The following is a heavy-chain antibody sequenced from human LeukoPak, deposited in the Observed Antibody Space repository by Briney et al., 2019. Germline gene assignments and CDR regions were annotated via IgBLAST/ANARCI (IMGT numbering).Heavy chain of an antibody. CDR1: GFTFSSYA. V-gene: IGHV3-64*01. J-gene: IGHJ4*02. Sequence: PGGSLRLSCAASGFTFSSYAMHWVRQAPGKGLEYVSAISSNGGSTYYANSVKGRFTISRDNSKNTLYLQMGGLRAEDMAVYYCASGSYFFSFGYWGQGTLVTVSS. CDR3: ASGSYFFSFGY. CDR2: ISSNGGST. D-gene: IGHD1-26*01.